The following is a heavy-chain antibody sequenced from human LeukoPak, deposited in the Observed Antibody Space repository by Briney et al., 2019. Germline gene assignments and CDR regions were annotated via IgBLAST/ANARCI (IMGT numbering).Heavy chain of an antibody. CDR1: GFTFTKYA. D-gene: IGHD2-21*01. CDR3: ARDSDVPGCFDY. Sequence: GGSLRLSCAASGFTFTKYAMNWVRQPPGKGLEWVSRISGSGSATDYADSVKGRFSISRDNSKNTLYLQMTSLRAEDTAIYYCARDSDVPGCFDYWGQGAPVTVSS. J-gene: IGHJ4*02. V-gene: IGHV3-23*01. CDR2: ISGSGSAT.